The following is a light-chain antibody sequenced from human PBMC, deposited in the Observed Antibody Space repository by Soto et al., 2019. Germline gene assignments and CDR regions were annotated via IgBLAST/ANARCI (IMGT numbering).Light chain of an antibody. CDR3: QKYNSAPLT. CDR2: ATS. CDR1: QGIAPY. V-gene: IGKV1-27*01. J-gene: IGKJ4*01. Sequence: DVQMTQSPSSLSAFVGDRVTITCRASQGIAPYLAWFQQKPGKVPKLLIYATSTLQSGVPSRFSGSGSGTDFTLTINSLQPEDVGTYYCQKYNSAPLTFCGGTNVDIK.